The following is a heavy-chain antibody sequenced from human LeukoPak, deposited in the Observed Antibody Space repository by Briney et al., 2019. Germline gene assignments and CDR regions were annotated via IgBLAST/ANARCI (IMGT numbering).Heavy chain of an antibody. J-gene: IGHJ6*02. V-gene: IGHV4-34*01. Sequence: SETLSLTCAVYGASFSGYYWSWIRQPPGKGLEWIGEISHSGSTNYSPSLKSRVTISVDKSKNQFSLKLSSVTAADTAVYYCASGDYGGNSGSTGEYYYYGMDVWGQGTTVTVSS. D-gene: IGHD4-23*01. CDR1: GASFSGYY. CDR2: ISHSGST. CDR3: ASGDYGGNSGSTGEYYYYGMDV.